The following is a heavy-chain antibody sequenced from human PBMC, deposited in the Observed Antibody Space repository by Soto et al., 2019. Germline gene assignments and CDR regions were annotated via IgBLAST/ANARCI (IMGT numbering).Heavy chain of an antibody. CDR2: IYYSGST. Sequence: SETLSLTCTVSGVSITGGDYYWSWIRQAPGKGLEWIGYIYYSGSTNYNPSLKSRVTISVDTSKNQFSLKLSSVTAADTAVYYCARGYRSLDYWGQGTLVTVSS. J-gene: IGHJ4*02. V-gene: IGHV4-61*08. CDR3: ARGYRSLDY. CDR1: GVSITGGDYY. D-gene: IGHD4-4*01.